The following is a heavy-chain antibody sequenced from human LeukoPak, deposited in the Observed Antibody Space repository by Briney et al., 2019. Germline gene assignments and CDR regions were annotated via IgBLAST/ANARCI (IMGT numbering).Heavy chain of an antibody. CDR2: IKQDGSEK. J-gene: IGHJ3*02. V-gene: IGHV3-7*01. D-gene: IGHD1-26*01. CDR1: GFTFSTYW. CDR3: ARDGDSGSYRWEAFDI. Sequence: GGSLRLSCAASGFTFSTYWMTWVRQAPGKGLEWVANIKQDGSEKYYVDSVKGRFTISRDNAKNSLYLQMNSLRAEDTAVYYCARDGDSGSYRWEAFDIWGQGTMVTVSS.